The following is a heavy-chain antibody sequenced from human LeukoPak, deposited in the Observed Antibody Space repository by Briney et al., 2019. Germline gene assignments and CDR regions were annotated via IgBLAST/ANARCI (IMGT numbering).Heavy chain of an antibody. J-gene: IGHJ6*03. CDR2: IKQDGSEK. Sequence: GGSLRLSCAASGFTFSTYWMTWVRQAPGKGLEWVANIKQDGSEKYYVDSVKGRFTVSRDNAKNSLYLQTNSLRAEDTAIYYCARGRIAVAGTYIPSNWGPQLYYMDVWGKGTTVTVSS. D-gene: IGHD6-19*01. CDR1: GFTFSTYW. CDR3: ARGRIAVAGTYIPSNWGPQLYYMDV. V-gene: IGHV3-7*01.